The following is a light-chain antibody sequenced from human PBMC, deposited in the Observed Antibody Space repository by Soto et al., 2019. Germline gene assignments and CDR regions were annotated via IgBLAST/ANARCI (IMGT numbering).Light chain of an antibody. CDR3: QQANGFPPLT. Sequence: DIQMTQSPSSVSASVGDRVTITCRASQPVSNWLAWYQQKPGKDPKLLIYAASKLQIGVPSRFSGSGSGTDFTLTISSRQPEDFATYYCQQANGFPPLTFGGGTTVEIK. CDR1: QPVSNW. V-gene: IGKV1-12*01. J-gene: IGKJ4*01. CDR2: AAS.